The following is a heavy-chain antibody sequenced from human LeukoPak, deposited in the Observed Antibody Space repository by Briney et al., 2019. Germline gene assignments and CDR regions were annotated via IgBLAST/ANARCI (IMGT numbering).Heavy chain of an antibody. J-gene: IGHJ4*02. CDR1: GFTFNTYS. D-gene: IGHD2-15*01. V-gene: IGHV3-48*04. CDR2: ISRGSNTI. Sequence: PGGSLRLSCAASGFTFNTYSMNWVRQAPGKGLEWLSYISRGSNTIYYADSVKGRFTISRDNAKNSLYLQMNSLRAEDTAVYYCARDVVETEDYFDCWGQGTLVTVSS. CDR3: ARDVVETEDYFDC.